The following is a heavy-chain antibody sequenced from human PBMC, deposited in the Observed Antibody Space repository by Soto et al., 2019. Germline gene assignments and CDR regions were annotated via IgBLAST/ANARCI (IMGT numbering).Heavy chain of an antibody. D-gene: IGHD2-21*02. CDR3: AKDHLTGGNSYYYGMDV. CDR2: ISYDGSNK. V-gene: IGHV3-30*18. CDR1: GFTFSSYG. Sequence: LRLSCAASGFTFSSYGMHWVRQAPGKGLEWVAVISYDGSNKYYADSVKGRFTISRDNSKNTLYLQMNSLRAEDTAVYYCAKDHLTGGNSYYYGMDVWGQGTTVTVSS. J-gene: IGHJ6*02.